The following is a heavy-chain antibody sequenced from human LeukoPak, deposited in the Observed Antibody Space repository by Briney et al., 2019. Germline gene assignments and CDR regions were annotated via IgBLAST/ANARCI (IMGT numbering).Heavy chain of an antibody. V-gene: IGHV3-33*01. CDR1: GFTFSSYG. Sequence: PGGSLRLSCAASGFTFSSYGMHWVRQAPGKGLEWVAVIWYDGSNKYYADSVKGRFTISRDNSKNTLYLQMNSLRAEDTALYYCARVVYAPRTIDYWGQGTLVTVSS. CDR2: IWYDGSNK. D-gene: IGHD2-8*02. J-gene: IGHJ4*02. CDR3: ARVVYAPRTIDY.